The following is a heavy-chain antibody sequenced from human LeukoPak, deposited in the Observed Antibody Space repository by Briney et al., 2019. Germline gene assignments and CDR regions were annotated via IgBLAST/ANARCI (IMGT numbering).Heavy chain of an antibody. CDR2: IYTSGST. CDR1: GGSISSGSYY. Sequence: PSETLSLTCTVSGGSISSGSYYWSWIRQPAGKGLEWIGRIYTSGSTNYNPSLKSRVTISVDTSKNQFSLKLSSVTAADTAVYYCASNGYDFWSGYSNMWFDYWGQGTLVTVSS. CDR3: ASNGYDFWSGYSNMWFDY. V-gene: IGHV4-61*02. D-gene: IGHD3-3*01. J-gene: IGHJ4*02.